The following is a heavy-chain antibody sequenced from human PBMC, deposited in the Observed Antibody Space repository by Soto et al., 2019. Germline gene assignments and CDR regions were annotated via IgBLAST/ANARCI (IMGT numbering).Heavy chain of an antibody. D-gene: IGHD3-22*01. CDR3: ARAPLIVVGNWFDP. J-gene: IGHJ5*02. CDR1: GGSFSGYY. Sequence: SETLSLTCAVYGGSFSGYYWSWIRQPPGKGLEWIGEINHSGSTNYNPSLKSRVTISVDTSKNQFSLKLSSVTAAGTAVYYCARAPLIVVGNWFDPWGQGTLVTVSS. CDR2: INHSGST. V-gene: IGHV4-34*01.